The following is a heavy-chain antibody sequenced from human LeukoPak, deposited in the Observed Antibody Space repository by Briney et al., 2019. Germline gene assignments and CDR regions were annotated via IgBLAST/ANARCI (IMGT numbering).Heavy chain of an antibody. D-gene: IGHD1-26*01. CDR2: INSDGSST. Sequence: GGSLRLSCAASGFTFSSYWMLWVRQAPGKGLVWFSRINSDGSSTSYADSVKGRFTISRDNAKNTLYLQMNSLRAEDTAVYYCAKGGTSGSYYPWGQGTLVTVSS. J-gene: IGHJ5*02. CDR3: AKGGTSGSYYP. CDR1: GFTFSSYW. V-gene: IGHV3-74*01.